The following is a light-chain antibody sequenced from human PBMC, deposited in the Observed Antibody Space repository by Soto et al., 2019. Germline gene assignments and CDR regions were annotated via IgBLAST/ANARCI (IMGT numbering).Light chain of an antibody. CDR2: DVS. CDR3: QQSYSTSWT. V-gene: IGKV3-11*01. J-gene: IGKJ1*01. Sequence: IVLTQSPATLSLSPGIGATLSCRASQNISNYLIWYQQKPGQAPRLLIYDVSNRATGIPARFSGSGSGTDFTLTISSLQPEDFATYYCQQSYSTSWTFGQGTKVDIK. CDR1: QNISNY.